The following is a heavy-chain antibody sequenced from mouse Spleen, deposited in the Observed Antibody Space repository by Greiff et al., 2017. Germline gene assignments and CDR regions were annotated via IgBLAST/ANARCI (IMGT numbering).Heavy chain of an antibody. D-gene: IGHD1-1*01. J-gene: IGHJ4*01. V-gene: IGHV5-17*01. CDR2: ISSGSSTI. CDR3: AKGRGLLLRFMDY. CDR1: GFTFSDYG. Sequence: EVQGVESGGGLVKPGGSLKLSCAASGFTFSDYGMHWVRQAPEKGLEWVAYISSGSSTIYYADTVKGRFTISRDNAKNTLFLQMTSLRSEDTAMYYCAKGRGLLLRFMDYWGQGTSVTVSS.